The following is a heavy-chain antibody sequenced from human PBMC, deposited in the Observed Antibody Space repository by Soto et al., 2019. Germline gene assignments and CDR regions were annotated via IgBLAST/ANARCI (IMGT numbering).Heavy chain of an antibody. V-gene: IGHV5-51*01. CDR3: ARPSNTEPDHFDL. J-gene: IGHJ4*02. CDR2: IYPSDSDT. Sequence: ESLKSSCQVSGNTFTIYWIGWVRQMPGKGLEWMGIIYPSDSDTRYSPSFQGQVTISADQSINTAYLQWDSLKASDTAIYYCARPSNTEPDHFDLRGQRSPVTVSS. D-gene: IGHD1-26*01. CDR1: GNTFTIYW.